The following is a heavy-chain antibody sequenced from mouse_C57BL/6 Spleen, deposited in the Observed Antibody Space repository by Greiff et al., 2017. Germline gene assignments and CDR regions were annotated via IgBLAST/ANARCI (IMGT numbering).Heavy chain of an antibody. CDR1: GFSLTSYA. V-gene: IGHV2-9-1*01. J-gene: IGHJ4*01. CDR2: IWTGGGT. CDR3: ARKIYYDYDGEYYYAMDY. D-gene: IGHD2-4*01. Sequence: VKLQESGPGLVAPSQSLSITCTVSGFSLTSYAISWVRQPPGKGLEWLGVIWTGGGTNYNSALKSRLSISKDNSKSQVFLKMNSLQTDDTARYYCARKIYYDYDGEYYYAMDYWGQGTSVTVSS.